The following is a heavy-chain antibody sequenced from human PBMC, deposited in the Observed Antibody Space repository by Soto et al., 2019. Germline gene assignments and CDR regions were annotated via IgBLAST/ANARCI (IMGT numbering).Heavy chain of an antibody. CDR1: GGSISSSNW. CDR2: IYHSGST. D-gene: IGHD3-10*01. CDR3: ARVSLDYYGSGSYSYYYYGMDV. Sequence: PSATLSLTCAVSGGSISSSNWWSWVRQPPRKGLEWIGEIYHSGSTNYNPSLKSRVTISVDKSKNQFSLELSSVTAADTAVYYCARVSLDYYGSGSYSYYYYGMDVWGQGTTVTVSS. J-gene: IGHJ6*02. V-gene: IGHV4-4*02.